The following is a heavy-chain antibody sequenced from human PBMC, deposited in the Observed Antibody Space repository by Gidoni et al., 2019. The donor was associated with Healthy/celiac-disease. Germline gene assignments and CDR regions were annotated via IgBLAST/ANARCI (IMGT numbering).Heavy chain of an antibody. V-gene: IGHV3-74*01. CDR1: GFTLSIYW. Sequence: EVQLVECGGGLVQPRGSLLLSCAASGFTLSIYWMQWVRQARGKGLVWLSRTNSDGSNTNHADSVKGRFTISRDNAKNTLSLQMNSRRAEDTAVYYCARGFDTNAFDVWGRVTMVTVSS. CDR3: ARGFDTNAFDV. D-gene: IGHD3-10*01. J-gene: IGHJ3*01. CDR2: TNSDGSNT.